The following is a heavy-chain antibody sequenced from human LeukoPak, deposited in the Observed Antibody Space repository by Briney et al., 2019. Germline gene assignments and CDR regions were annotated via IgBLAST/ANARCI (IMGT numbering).Heavy chain of an antibody. CDR3: AREDYDSSGYKWFDP. CDR1: GYTFTSYY. J-gene: IGHJ5*02. Sequence: ASVKVSCKASGYTFTSYYMHWVRQAPGQGLEWMGIINPSGGSTSYAQKFQGRVTMTRDTSTSTVYMELSSLRSEDTAAYYCAREDYDSSGYKWFDPWGQGTLVTVSS. V-gene: IGHV1-46*01. D-gene: IGHD3-22*01. CDR2: INPSGGST.